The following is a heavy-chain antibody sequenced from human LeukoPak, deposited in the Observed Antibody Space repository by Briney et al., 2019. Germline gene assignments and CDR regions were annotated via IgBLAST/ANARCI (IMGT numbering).Heavy chain of an antibody. CDR1: GGSISSSSYY. Sequence: SETLSLTCTVSGGSISSSSYYWGWIRQPPGKGLEWIGSIYYSGSTYYNPSLKSRVTISVDTSKNQFSLKLSSVTAADTAVYYCARDPRLAAAPSGFDYWGQGTLVTVSS. V-gene: IGHV4-39*07. CDR2: IYYSGST. D-gene: IGHD6-13*01. J-gene: IGHJ4*02. CDR3: ARDPRLAAAPSGFDY.